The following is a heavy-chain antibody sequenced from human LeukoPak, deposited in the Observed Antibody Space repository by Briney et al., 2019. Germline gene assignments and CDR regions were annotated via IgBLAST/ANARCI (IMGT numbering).Heavy chain of an antibody. CDR3: ARGGLDTKRGGYFDF. D-gene: IGHD5-18*01. V-gene: IGHV4-34*01. J-gene: IGHJ4*02. CDR1: GGSFSGFY. Sequence: WETLSLTCAVYGGSFSGFYWSWIRQPPGKGLEWIGEISHSGTTYYNPSLESRVTVSVDTSKSQFSLRLSSVTAADTAVYYCARGGLDTKRGGYFDFWGQGILAAVSS. CDR2: ISHSGTT.